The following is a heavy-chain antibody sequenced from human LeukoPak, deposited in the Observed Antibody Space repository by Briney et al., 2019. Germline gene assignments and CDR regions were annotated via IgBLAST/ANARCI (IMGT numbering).Heavy chain of an antibody. V-gene: IGHV4-34*01. CDR2: INHSGST. CDR1: GGSFGGYY. D-gene: IGHD2-2*01. Sequence: SETLSLTCAVYGGSFGGYYWSWIRQPPGKGLEWIGEINHSGSTNYNPSLKSRVTISVDTSKNQFSLKLSSVTAADTAVYYCASLPPYCSSTSCYLGYFDCWGQGTLVTISS. CDR3: ASLPPYCSSTSCYLGYFDC. J-gene: IGHJ4*02.